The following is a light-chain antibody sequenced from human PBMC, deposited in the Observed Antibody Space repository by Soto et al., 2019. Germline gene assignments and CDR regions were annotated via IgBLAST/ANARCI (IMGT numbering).Light chain of an antibody. V-gene: IGLV2-14*01. CDR1: KNDIGSSDY. CDR2: GVS. CDR3: SSSTSSNTLV. J-gene: IGLJ3*02. Sequence: QSALTHPASVSASPGQSMTISCTGGKNDIGSSDYVSWYQQHPGKAPKLIIYGVSNRPSGTSDRFSGSKSGNTASLTISGLQADDEADYYCSSSTSSNTLVFGGGTKVTVL.